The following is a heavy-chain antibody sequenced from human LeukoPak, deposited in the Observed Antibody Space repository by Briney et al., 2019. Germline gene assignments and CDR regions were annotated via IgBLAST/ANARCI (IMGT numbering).Heavy chain of an antibody. CDR2: IYYSGDT. Sequence: NPSETLSLTCTVSGVSISNSYWSWIRQPPGKGLEWIGYIYYSGDTNYNPSLTSRVTISLEKSKNQFSLKLSSVTAADTAVYYCARRRGDFWSDYYAFDYWGQGTLVTISS. J-gene: IGHJ4*02. V-gene: IGHV4-59*08. D-gene: IGHD3-3*01. CDR1: GVSISNSY. CDR3: ARRRGDFWSDYYAFDY.